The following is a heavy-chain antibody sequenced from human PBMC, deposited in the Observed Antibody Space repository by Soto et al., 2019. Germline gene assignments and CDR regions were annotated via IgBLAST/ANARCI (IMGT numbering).Heavy chain of an antibody. CDR1: GFTFSSYG. D-gene: IGHD5-12*01. CDR3: ARDLLFSVATIDEPNYYFDY. V-gene: IGHV3-33*01. J-gene: IGHJ4*02. Sequence: QVQLVESGGGVVQPGRSLRLSCAASGFTFSSYGMHWVRQAPGKGLEWVAVIWYDGSNKYYADSVKGRFTISRDNSKNTLYRQMNSLRAEDTAVYYCARDLLFSVATIDEPNYYFDYWGQGTLVTVSS. CDR2: IWYDGSNK.